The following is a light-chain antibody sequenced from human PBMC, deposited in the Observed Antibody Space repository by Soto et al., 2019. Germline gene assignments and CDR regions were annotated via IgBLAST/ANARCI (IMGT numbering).Light chain of an antibody. CDR3: QQYNNWPPR. V-gene: IGKV3-15*01. CDR1: QSVSSN. Sequence: EIVMTHSPATLSVSPGDGATLSCRASQSVSSNLAWYQQKPGQAPRLLISGASTRATGIPARFSGSGSGTEFTLTISSLQSEDFAVYYCQQYNNWPPRFGQGTKVDIK. CDR2: GAS. J-gene: IGKJ1*01.